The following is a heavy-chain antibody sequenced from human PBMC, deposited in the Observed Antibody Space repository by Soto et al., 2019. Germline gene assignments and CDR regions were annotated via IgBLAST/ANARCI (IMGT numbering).Heavy chain of an antibody. CDR2: IIPIFGTA. V-gene: IGHV1-69*06. D-gene: IGHD2-2*01. Sequence: SVKVSCKASGGPFSSYAISWVRQAPGQGLEWMGGIIPIFGTANYAQKFQGRVTITADKSTSTAYMELSSLRSEDTAVYYCARGRGVVVPAAMIHPYYYYGMDVWGQGTTVTVSS. CDR3: ARGRGVVVPAAMIHPYYYYGMDV. J-gene: IGHJ6*02. CDR1: GGPFSSYA.